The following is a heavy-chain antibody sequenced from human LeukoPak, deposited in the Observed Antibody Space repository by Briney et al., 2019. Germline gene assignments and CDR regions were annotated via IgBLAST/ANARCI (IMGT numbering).Heavy chain of an antibody. V-gene: IGHV3-49*04. Sequence: GGSLRLSCTASGFTFGDYTMSWVRQAPGKGLEWVGFIRSKAYGGTTEYAATVKGRFTISRDDSKSIAYLQMNSLTTEDTAVYYCTRDCSSTSCYTAGGDAFDSWGEGTMVTVSS. CDR1: GFTFGDYT. CDR3: TRDCSSTSCYTAGGDAFDS. J-gene: IGHJ3*02. D-gene: IGHD2-2*02. CDR2: IRSKAYGGTT.